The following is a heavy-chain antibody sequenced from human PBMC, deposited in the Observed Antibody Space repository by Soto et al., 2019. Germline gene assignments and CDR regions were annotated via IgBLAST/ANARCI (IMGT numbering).Heavy chain of an antibody. D-gene: IGHD6-13*01. J-gene: IGHJ6*02. V-gene: IGHV3-64D*06. CDR1: GFTVSSFG. Sequence: GGSLRLSCPGAGFTVSSFGMHWVRQAPGKGLEHVSTLSSNGIGTYYADSVKGRFTFSRDTSKNTLYLQMSSLRTEDTAVYYCVKDMGQAAVGIRYPYGLDVWGLGTTVTVS. CDR2: LSSNGIGT. CDR3: VKDMGQAAVGIRYPYGLDV.